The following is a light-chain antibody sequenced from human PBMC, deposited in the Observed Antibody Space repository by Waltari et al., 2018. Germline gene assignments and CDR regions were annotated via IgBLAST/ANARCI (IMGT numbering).Light chain of an antibody. CDR3: CSYAGSYTFDYV. J-gene: IGLJ1*01. V-gene: IGLV2-11*01. Sequence: QSALTQPRSVSGSPGQSVTISCTGTSSDVGGYNYVSWYQQHPGKAPKLMVYDVSKRPSGVPDLCSGSKSGNTASLTISGLQAEDEADYYCCSYAGSYTFDYVFGTGTKVTVL. CDR2: DVS. CDR1: SSDVGGYNY.